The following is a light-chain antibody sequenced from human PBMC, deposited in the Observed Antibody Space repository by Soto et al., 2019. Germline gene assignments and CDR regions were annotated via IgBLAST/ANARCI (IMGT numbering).Light chain of an antibody. Sequence: IKMTNSPFTLSAYIGERVTITCRASQSLSNLLAWYQQKPGKAPKLLIFDVSSLESGVPSRFSGSGSGTEFTLTISSLPPDDFAAYYCQQDSTYATFGQGTNV. J-gene: IGKJ1*01. V-gene: IGKV1-5*01. CDR2: DVS. CDR3: QQDSTYAT. CDR1: QSLSNL.